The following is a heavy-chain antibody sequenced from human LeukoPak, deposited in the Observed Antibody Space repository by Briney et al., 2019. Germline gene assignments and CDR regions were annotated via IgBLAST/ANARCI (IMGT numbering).Heavy chain of an antibody. J-gene: IGHJ6*03. D-gene: IGHD2/OR15-2a*01. V-gene: IGHV1-46*01. CDR3: ARETSTKVINYYYYMDV. CDR2: INPSGGST. CDR1: GYTFTNYY. Sequence: GASVKVSCKASGYTFTNYYMHWVRQAPGQGLEWMGIINPSGGSTTYAQKFQGRVTMTRDTSTSTVYMELSSLRSEDTAVYYCARETSTKVINYYYYMDVWGKGTTVTISS.